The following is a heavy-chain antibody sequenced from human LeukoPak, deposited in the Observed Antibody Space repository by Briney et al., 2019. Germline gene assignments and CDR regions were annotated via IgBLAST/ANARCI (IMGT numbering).Heavy chain of an antibody. CDR2: IKHDGGEK. J-gene: IGHJ4*02. CDR3: ATDRGWRTSGYYLYYFEY. V-gene: IGHV3-7*01. CDR1: GFIFTNYF. D-gene: IGHD3-3*01. Sequence: PGGSLRLSCAASGFIFTNYFMSWVRQAPGKGLEWVASIKHDGGEKYYVDSVRGRFTIPRDNTMNSLYLQMSGLRAEGTAVYYCATDRGWRTSGYYLYYFEYWGQRTLVTYSS.